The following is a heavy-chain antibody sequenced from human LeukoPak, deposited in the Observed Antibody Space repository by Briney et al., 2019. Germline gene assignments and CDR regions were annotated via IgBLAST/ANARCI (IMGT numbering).Heavy chain of an antibody. CDR1: GGSISSSSYY. V-gene: IGHV4-39*01. Sequence: SETLSLTCTVSGGSISSSSYYWGWIRQPPGKGLEWIGSIYYSGSTYYNPSLKSRVTISVDTSKNQFSLKLSSVTAADTAVYYCARRLTAMVTSFDYWGQGTLVTVSS. CDR2: IYYSGST. CDR3: ARRLTAMVTSFDY. J-gene: IGHJ4*02. D-gene: IGHD5-18*01.